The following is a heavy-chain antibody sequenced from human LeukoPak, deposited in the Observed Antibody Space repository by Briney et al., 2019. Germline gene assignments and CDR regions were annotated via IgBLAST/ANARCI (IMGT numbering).Heavy chain of an antibody. D-gene: IGHD6-13*01. J-gene: IGHJ4*02. CDR2: ISNSGGRA. Sequence: PGGSLRLSCAASGLTFSSYAMNWVRQAPGKGLEWLSVISNSGGRAYYADSVKGRFTISRDNSKNTLYLQMNSLGADDTALYYCATVATWADSSRFDHWGQGTLVTVSS. V-gene: IGHV3-23*01. CDR3: ATVATWADSSRFDH. CDR1: GLTFSSYA.